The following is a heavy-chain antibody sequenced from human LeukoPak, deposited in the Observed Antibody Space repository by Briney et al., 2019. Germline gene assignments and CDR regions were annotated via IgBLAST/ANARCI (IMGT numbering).Heavy chain of an antibody. Sequence: GGSLRLSCAPSEFSAGSNYMTWVRPAPGKGGEWVSLIYSGGSTYYANPVKGRFSLPRDNSKNTLYLQMNSLRAEETAVYYCAILCGYCSSTSCRGGWFDPWGQGTLVTVSS. V-gene: IGHV3-66*01. D-gene: IGHD2-2*01. CDR1: EFSAGSNY. CDR3: AILCGYCSSTSCRGGWFDP. CDR2: IYSGGST. J-gene: IGHJ5*02.